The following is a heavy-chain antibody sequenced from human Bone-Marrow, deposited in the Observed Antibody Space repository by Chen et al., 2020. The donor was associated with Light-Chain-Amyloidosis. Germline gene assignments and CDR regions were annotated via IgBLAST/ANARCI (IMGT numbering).Heavy chain of an antibody. J-gene: IGHJ4*02. D-gene: IGHD5-12*01. V-gene: IGHV5-51*01. CDR1: GSPFPNYW. CDR2: IYPDDSDA. Sequence: EVQLAQSGPEGKKPGESLKLSCKGSGSPFPNYWIGWVRPMPGKGLEWMGVIYPDDSDARYIPSFDGQVTISADKSITTAYLQWRSLKASDTAMYYCARRRDGYNFDYWGQGTLVTVSS. CDR3: ARRRDGYNFDY.